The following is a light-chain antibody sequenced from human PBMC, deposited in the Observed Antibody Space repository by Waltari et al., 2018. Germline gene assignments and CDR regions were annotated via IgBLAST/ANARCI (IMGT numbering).Light chain of an antibody. V-gene: IGLV2-14*03. J-gene: IGLJ1*01. CDR3: SSYTRGRTYV. CDR2: YVC. CDR1: STDIGAHAF. Sequence: QSALTQPASVSGSPGQSIAIPCSGSSTDIGAHAFVSWYQQPPGKPPKLIIFYVCSRPSGISYRFSGSKFGNTASLTISGLQAEDEADYFCSSYTRGRTYVFGSGTKVTVL.